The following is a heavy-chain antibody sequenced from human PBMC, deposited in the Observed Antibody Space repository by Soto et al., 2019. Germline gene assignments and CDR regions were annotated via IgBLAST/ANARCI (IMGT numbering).Heavy chain of an antibody. J-gene: IGHJ5*02. D-gene: IGHD6-13*01. CDR2: IYYSGST. CDR1: GGSVSSGDYY. CDR3: ARETYSSSWYNWFDP. V-gene: IGHV4-61*08. Sequence: LETLSLTCTVSGGSVSSGDYYWSWIRQPPGKGLEWIGNIYYSGSTNYNPSLKSRVTMSVDTSKNQFSLKLSSVTAADTAVYYCARETYSSSWYNWFDPWGQGTLVTVSS.